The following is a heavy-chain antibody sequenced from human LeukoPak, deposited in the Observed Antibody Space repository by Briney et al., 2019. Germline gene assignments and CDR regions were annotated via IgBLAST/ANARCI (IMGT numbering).Heavy chain of an antibody. CDR1: GGSISSYY. CDR2: IYCSGST. Sequence: PSETLSLTCTVSGGSISSYYWSWIRQPPGKGLEWIGYIYCSGSTNYNPSLKSRVTISVDTSKNQFSLKLSSVTAADTAVYYCARVGCSGGSCRGYWFDPWGQGTLVTVSS. D-gene: IGHD2-15*01. J-gene: IGHJ5*02. V-gene: IGHV4-59*01. CDR3: ARVGCSGGSCRGYWFDP.